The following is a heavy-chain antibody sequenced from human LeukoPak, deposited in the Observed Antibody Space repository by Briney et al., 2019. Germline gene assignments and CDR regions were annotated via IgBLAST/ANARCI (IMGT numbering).Heavy chain of an antibody. CDR1: GFIFSSYG. CDR3: AKDQGYSYGYADY. CDR2: ISYDGNDK. Sequence: GESLRLSCAASGFIFSSYGMHWVRQAPGKGLEWVAVISYDGNDKYYADSVKGRFTISRDNSKNTVYLQMNSLRAEDTAVYYCAKDQGYSYGYADYWGQGTLVTVSS. V-gene: IGHV3-30*18. J-gene: IGHJ4*02. D-gene: IGHD5-18*01.